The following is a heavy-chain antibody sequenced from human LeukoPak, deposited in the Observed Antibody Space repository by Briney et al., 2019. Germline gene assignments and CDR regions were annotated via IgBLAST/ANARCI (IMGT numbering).Heavy chain of an antibody. CDR1: GFTFSDHY. CDR2: INNSGDNT. CDR3: AKGGWYMGFDY. J-gene: IGHJ4*02. Sequence: GGSLRLSCAASGFTFSDHYMDWVRQAPGKGLECVSVINNSGDNTNYGNSVKGRFTVSRDNSKNTLYLQMNGLRAEDMAVYYCAKGGWYMGFDYWGQGALVTVSS. V-gene: IGHV3-23*01. D-gene: IGHD6-19*01.